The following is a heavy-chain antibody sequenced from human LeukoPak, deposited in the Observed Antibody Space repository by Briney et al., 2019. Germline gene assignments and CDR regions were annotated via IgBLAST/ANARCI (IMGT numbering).Heavy chain of an antibody. J-gene: IGHJ5*02. D-gene: IGHD3-10*01. CDR3: AKDLVAPLRSLFDP. CDR2: ISSSSSYI. Sequence: PGGSLRLSCAASGFTFSSYSMNWVRQAPGKGLEWVSSISSSSSYIYYADSVKGRFTISRDNAKNSLYLQMNSLRAEDTAVYYCAKDLVAPLRSLFDPWGQGTLVTVSS. V-gene: IGHV3-21*04. CDR1: GFTFSSYS.